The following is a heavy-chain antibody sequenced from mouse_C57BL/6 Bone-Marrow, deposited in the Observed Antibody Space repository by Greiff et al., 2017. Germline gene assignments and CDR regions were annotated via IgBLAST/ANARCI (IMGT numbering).Heavy chain of an antibody. V-gene: IGHV1-64*01. D-gene: IGHD2-4*01. J-gene: IGHJ4*01. CDR3: ARSYDYDDYTMDY. Sequence: QVQLQQSGAELVKPGASVKLSCKASGYTFTNYWMHWVKQRPGQGLEWIGRMHPNGGSPDYNEKFKSKAYMELSSLTSEDSAVYYCARSYDYDDYTMDYWGQGTSVTVSS. CDR1: GYTFTNYW. CDR2: MHPNGGSP.